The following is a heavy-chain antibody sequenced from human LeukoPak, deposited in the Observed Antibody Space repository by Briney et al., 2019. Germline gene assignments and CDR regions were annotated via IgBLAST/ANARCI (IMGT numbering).Heavy chain of an antibody. V-gene: IGHV4-39*07. D-gene: IGHD1-14*01. CDR2: IYYSGST. J-gene: IGHJ6*03. CDR3: TRVYNPDYYYYMDV. CDR1: DGSITIDSYY. Sequence: SETLSLTCSVSDGSITIDSYYWGWVRQPPGKGLEWIGSIYYSGSTYYTPSLKSRAFISVDTSQNHFSLSLRSVTAADTAVYYGTRVYNPDYYYYMDVWGKGTTVTVSS.